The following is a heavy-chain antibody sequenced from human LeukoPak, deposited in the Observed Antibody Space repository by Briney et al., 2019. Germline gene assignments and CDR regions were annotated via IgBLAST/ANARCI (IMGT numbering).Heavy chain of an antibody. V-gene: IGHV4-4*02. CDR3: ARGTVYYYDSSGSLLDY. D-gene: IGHD3-22*01. J-gene: IGHJ4*02. CDR1: GGSISSSNW. Sequence: SETLSLTCAVSGGSISSSNWWSWVRQPPGKGLECIGEIYHSGSTNYNPSLKSRVTISVDKSKNQFSLKLSSVTAADTAVYYCARGTVYYYDSSGSLLDYWGQGILASVSS. CDR2: IYHSGST.